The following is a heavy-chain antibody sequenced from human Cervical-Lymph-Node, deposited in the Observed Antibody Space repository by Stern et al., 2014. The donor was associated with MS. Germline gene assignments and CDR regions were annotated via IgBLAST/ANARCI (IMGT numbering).Heavy chain of an antibody. CDR3: ARLGSGYDSSYLDF. J-gene: IGHJ4*02. D-gene: IGHD5-12*01. V-gene: IGHV1-69*01. Sequence: MQLVESGSEAKKPGSSVKVSCKVSGGTFSTDKISWVRQAPGQGLEWMGGIIPIFGTADYAQKFQDRVTIIADESTSEVHMELSSLRSEDTGVYYCARLGSGYDSSYLDFWGQGTLVTVSS. CDR2: IIPIFGTA. CDR1: GGTFSTDK.